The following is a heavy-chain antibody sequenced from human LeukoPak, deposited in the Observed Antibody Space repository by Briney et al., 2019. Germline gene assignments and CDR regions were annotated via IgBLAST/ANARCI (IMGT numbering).Heavy chain of an antibody. D-gene: IGHD3-16*02. CDR3: ANHYEYVSGSYRYSGAFDV. Sequence: SGPTPVNPTQTLTLTCTFSGFALTTSGVGMGWIRQPPGKALEGLALIQWAESKRYRPSLRSRLTIPKDAYKNQVVLTLTTLDPVDTGTYYCANHYEYVSGSYRYSGAFDVWGQGTMVTVSP. V-gene: IGHV2-5*02. J-gene: IGHJ3*01. CDR2: IQWAESK. CDR1: GFALTTSGVG.